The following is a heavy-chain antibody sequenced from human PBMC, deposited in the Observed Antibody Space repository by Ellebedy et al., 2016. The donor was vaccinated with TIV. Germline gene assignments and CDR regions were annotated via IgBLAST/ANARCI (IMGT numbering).Heavy chain of an antibody. CDR1: GFTFSSYS. J-gene: IGHJ6*02. CDR2: ISSSSSYI. V-gene: IGHV3-21*01. D-gene: IGHD4-11*01. Sequence: GESLKISCAASGFTFSSYSLNWVRQAPGKGLEWVSSISSSSSYIYYADSVRGRFTVSRDNAKNSLYLQMNSLRAEDTAVYYCAREDYSSFSRHYYGMDVWGQGTTVTVSS. CDR3: AREDYSSFSRHYYGMDV.